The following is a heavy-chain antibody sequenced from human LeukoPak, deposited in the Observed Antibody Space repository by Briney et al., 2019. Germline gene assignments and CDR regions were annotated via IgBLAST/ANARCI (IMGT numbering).Heavy chain of an antibody. CDR2: ISGSGGST. Sequence: PGGSLRLSCAASGFTFSSYAMSWVRQAPGKGLEWVSAISGSGGSTYYADSVKGRFTISRDNSKNTLYLQINSLRAEDTAVYYCAKCSSSSWYAFDYWGQGTLVTISS. CDR3: AKCSSSSWYAFDY. CDR1: GFTFSSYA. V-gene: IGHV3-23*01. D-gene: IGHD6-13*01. J-gene: IGHJ4*02.